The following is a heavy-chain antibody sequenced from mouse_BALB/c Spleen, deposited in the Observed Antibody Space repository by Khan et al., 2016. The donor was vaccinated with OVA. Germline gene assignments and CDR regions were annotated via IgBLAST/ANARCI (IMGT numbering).Heavy chain of an antibody. D-gene: IGHD4-1*01. J-gene: IGHJ3*01. CDR3: ASHLTGSFAY. Sequence: EVQGVESGGDLVKPGGSLRLSCAASGFTFSAYGMSWVRQTPDKRLEWVATINSDGYYTYYPDTVKGRFTIYRNNAENTLYLQMSSLKSEDTAIYYCASHLTGSFAYWGQGTLVTVSA. CDR1: GFTFSAYG. V-gene: IGHV5-6*01. CDR2: INSDGYYT.